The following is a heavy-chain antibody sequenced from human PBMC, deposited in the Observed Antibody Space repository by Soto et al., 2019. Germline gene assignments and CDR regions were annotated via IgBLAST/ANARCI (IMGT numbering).Heavy chain of an antibody. V-gene: IGHV4-31*11. CDR2: IYYSGST. Sequence: SETLSLTCAVCGGSISSGGYYWSWIRQHPGKGLEWIGYIYYSGSTYYNPSLKSRVTISVDTSKNQFSLKLSSVTAADTAVYYCAREVATIRGGSDAFAIWGQGTMVTVS. CDR3: AREVATIRGGSDAFAI. J-gene: IGHJ3*02. D-gene: IGHD5-12*01. CDR1: GGSISSGGYY.